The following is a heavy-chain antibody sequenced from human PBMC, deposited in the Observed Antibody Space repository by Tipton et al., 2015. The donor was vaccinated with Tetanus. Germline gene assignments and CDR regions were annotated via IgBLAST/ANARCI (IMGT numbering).Heavy chain of an antibody. CDR3: ASDVGGSRDY. CDR2: INNDGNRT. J-gene: IGHJ4*02. V-gene: IGHV3-74*03. CDR1: GFNFSNYW. Sequence: SLRLSCAASGFNFSNYWMHWVRQAPGKGLMWVSRINNDGNRTTYAASVKGRFTISRNNAENTVYLQMNSLRAEDTAVYYCASDVGGSRDYWGQGILVTVSS. D-gene: IGHD2-15*01.